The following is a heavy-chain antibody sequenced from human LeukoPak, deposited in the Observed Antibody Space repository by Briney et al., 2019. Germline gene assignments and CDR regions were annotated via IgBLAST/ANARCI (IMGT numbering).Heavy chain of an antibody. V-gene: IGHV1-69*05. CDR1: GYTFTSYA. CDR2: IIPIFGTP. J-gene: IGHJ6*03. CDR3: ARPSASGGSNGQPSSYYYMDV. Sequence: ASVKVPCKTSGYTFTSYAISWVRQAPGQGLEWMGGIIPIFGTPDYAQKFQGRLTITTDESTSTAYMVLGSLRSEDTAVYYCARPSASGGSNGQPSSYYYMDVWGKGTTVTVSS. D-gene: IGHD1-14*01.